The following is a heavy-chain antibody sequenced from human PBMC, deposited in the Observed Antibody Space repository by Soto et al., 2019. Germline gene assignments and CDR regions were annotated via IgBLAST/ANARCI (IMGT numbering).Heavy chain of an antibody. D-gene: IGHD6-6*01. CDR1: GYSFTSYW. CDR2: IDPSDSYT. Sequence: PGESLQISCRGSGYSFTSYWISWVRQMPGKGLEWMGRIDPSDSYTNYSPSFQGHVTISADKSISTAYLQWSSLKASDTAMYYCARGPKQLSPVYWRQATPVYVS. J-gene: IGHJ4*02. V-gene: IGHV5-10-1*01. CDR3: ARGPKQLSPVY.